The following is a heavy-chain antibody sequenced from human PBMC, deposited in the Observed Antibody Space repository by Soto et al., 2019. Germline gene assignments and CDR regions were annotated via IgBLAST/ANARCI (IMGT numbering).Heavy chain of an antibody. D-gene: IGHD6-25*01. V-gene: IGHV2-26*01. CDR2: IFQNDNN. CDR1: GFSLFNTRVG. J-gene: IGHJ4*02. CDR3: ASSGPDSYNSLSGQSIHFDY. Sequence: QVTLKESGPMLVRPTETLTLACTVSGFSLFNTRVGVTWIRQPPGKALERLAHIFQNDNNSYNTSLKTTLRIAKDTSKRRVDLTLTHVDRVHTATFVSASSGPDSYNSLSGQSIHFDYWGQATLFTVSS.